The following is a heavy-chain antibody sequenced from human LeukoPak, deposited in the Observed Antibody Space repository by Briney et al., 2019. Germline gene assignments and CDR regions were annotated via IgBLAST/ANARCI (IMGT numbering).Heavy chain of an antibody. V-gene: IGHV1-18*01. CDR3: AREHRGITGPRDAFDI. CDR1: GYTFTSYG. J-gene: IGHJ3*02. Sequence: ASVKVSCKASGYTFTSYGISWVRQAPGQGLEWMGWISAYNGNTNYAQKLQGRVTMTTDTSTSTAYMELRSLRSDDTAVYYCAREHRGITGPRDAFDIWGQGTVVTVSS. D-gene: IGHD1-20*01. CDR2: ISAYNGNT.